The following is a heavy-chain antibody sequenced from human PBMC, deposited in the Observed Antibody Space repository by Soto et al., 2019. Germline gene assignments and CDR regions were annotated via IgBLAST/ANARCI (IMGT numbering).Heavy chain of an antibody. CDR1: GFTFSSYG. Sequence: QVQLVESGGGVVQPGRSLRLSCAASGFTFSSYGMHWVRQAPGKGLEWVAVISYDGSNKYYADSVKGRFTISRDNSKNTLYLQMNSLRAEDTAVYYCAKGPSEWLLLQPAFDIWGQGTMVTVSS. V-gene: IGHV3-30*18. CDR2: ISYDGSNK. D-gene: IGHD3-22*01. CDR3: AKGPSEWLLLQPAFDI. J-gene: IGHJ3*02.